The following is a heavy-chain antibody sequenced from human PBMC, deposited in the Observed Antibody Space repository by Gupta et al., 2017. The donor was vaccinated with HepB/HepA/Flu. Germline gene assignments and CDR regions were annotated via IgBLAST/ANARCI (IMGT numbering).Heavy chain of an antibody. Sequence: QVQLVEAGGGVVQPGRSLRLSCAASGFPFSSYAMHWVRQAPGKGLEGVAVISYDGSNNYYADAGKGRFTISRDNAKNTLYLQMNSLRAEDKALYYCARVARDSLTDDAFDIGGQGTLVTVSS. D-gene: IGHD3-9*01. CDR1: GFPFSSYA. V-gene: IGHV3-30-3*01. CDR3: ARVARDSLTDDAFDI. J-gene: IGHJ3*02. CDR2: ISYDGSNN.